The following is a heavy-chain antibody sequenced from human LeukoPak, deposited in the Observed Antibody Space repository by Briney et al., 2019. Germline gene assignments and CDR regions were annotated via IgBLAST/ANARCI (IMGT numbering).Heavy chain of an antibody. D-gene: IGHD2-2*01. V-gene: IGHV1-18*01. CDR3: ARVGDCSSTSCNSFDY. CDR1: GYTFTTYG. Sequence: GASVKVSCKASGYTFTTYGVTWVRQAPRQGLEWMGWISAYNGDTKYAQKFQGRITMTTDTSTSTANMELRSLRSDDTAVYYCARVGDCSSTSCNSFDYWGQGTLVTVSS. CDR2: ISAYNGDT. J-gene: IGHJ4*02.